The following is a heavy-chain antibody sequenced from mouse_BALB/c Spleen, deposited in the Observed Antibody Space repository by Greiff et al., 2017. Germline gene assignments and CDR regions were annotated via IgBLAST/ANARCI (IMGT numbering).Heavy chain of an antibody. Sequence: ESGPSLVKPSQTLSLPCSVTGDSITSGYWNWIRKFPGNKLEYMGYISYSGSTYYNPSLKSRISITRDTSKNQYYLQLNSVTTEDTATYYCARVFQLGYYAMDYWGQGTSVTVSS. D-gene: IGHD4-1*02. CDR2: ISYSGST. J-gene: IGHJ4*01. V-gene: IGHV3-8*02. CDR1: GDSITSGY. CDR3: ARVFQLGYYAMDY.